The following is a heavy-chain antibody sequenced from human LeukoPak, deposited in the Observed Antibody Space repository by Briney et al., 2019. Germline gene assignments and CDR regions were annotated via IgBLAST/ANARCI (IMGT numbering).Heavy chain of an antibody. CDR2: IYYSGST. CDR3: ARANDFWSGYLDY. CDR1: GGSISSYY. Sequence: PSETLSLTCTVSGGSISSYYWSWIRQPPGKGLEWIGYIYYSGSTNYNPSLKSRVTISVDTSKNQFSLKLSSVTAADTAVYHCARANDFWSGYLDYWGQGTLVTVSS. D-gene: IGHD3-3*01. V-gene: IGHV4-59*01. J-gene: IGHJ4*02.